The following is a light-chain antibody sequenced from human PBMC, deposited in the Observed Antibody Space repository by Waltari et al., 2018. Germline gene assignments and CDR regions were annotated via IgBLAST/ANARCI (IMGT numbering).Light chain of an antibody. CDR1: QSVLYSSNDKNY. V-gene: IGKV4-1*01. CDR2: WAS. J-gene: IGKJ1*01. CDR3: QQYYSKRT. Sequence: DIVMTQSPDSLAVSLGARATINCQSSQSVLYSSNDKNYLAWYQQKPGQPPKLLIYWASTRQSGVPDRFSGSGAGTDFTLTISSLQAEDVAVYYCQQYYSKRTFGQGTKVEI.